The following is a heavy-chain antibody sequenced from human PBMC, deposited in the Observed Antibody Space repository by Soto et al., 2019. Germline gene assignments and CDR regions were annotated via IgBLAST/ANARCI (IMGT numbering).Heavy chain of an antibody. J-gene: IGHJ4*02. CDR3: ARHLYSGESSGYYGY. V-gene: IGHV4-39*01. D-gene: IGHD3-22*01. Sequence: SETLSLTCTVSDGSISRSTFYWGWIRQPPGKGLEWIGRVHYTGSTYYNPSLKSRVTMSVDSSNNHLSLKVSSVTAADTAVYYCARHLYSGESSGYYGYWGQGALVTVSS. CDR1: DGSISRSTFY. CDR2: VHYTGST.